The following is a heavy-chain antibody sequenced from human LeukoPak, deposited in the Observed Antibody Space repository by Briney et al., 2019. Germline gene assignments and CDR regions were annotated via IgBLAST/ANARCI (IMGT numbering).Heavy chain of an antibody. D-gene: IGHD3-10*01. V-gene: IGHV1-69*13. CDR1: GGTFSSYA. CDR3: ARDRSGSPLLWFGEDY. Sequence: SVKVSCKASGGTFSSYAISWVRQAPGQGLEWMGGIIPIFGTANYAQKFQGRVTITADESTSTAYMELSSLRSEDTAVYYCARDRSGSPLLWFGEDYWGQGTLVTVSS. CDR2: IIPIFGTA. J-gene: IGHJ4*02.